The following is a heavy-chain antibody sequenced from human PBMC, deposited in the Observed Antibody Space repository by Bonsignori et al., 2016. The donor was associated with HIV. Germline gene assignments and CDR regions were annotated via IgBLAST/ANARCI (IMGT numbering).Heavy chain of an antibody. CDR2: INHSGST. V-gene: IGHV4-34*01. J-gene: IGHJ5*02. D-gene: IGHD1-26*01. Sequence: WIRQPPGKGLEWIGEINHSGSTNYNPSLKSRVTISVDTSKNQFSLKLSSVTAADTAVYYCARGEGSGSYYGWFDPWGQGTLVTVSS. CDR3: ARGEGSGSYYGWFDP.